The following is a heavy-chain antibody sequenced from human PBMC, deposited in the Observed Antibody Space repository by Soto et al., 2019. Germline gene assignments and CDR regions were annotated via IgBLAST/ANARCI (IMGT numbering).Heavy chain of an antibody. CDR1: GGSISSYY. Sequence: QVQLQESGPGLVKPSETLSLTCTVSGGSISSYYWSWIRQPPGKGLEWIGYFYYSGSTNYNPSLKSRVTISVDTSKNQFSLKLSSVTVADTAVYYCARHHDSWGQGTLVTVSS. V-gene: IGHV4-59*08. CDR3: ARHHDS. CDR2: FYYSGST. J-gene: IGHJ4*02.